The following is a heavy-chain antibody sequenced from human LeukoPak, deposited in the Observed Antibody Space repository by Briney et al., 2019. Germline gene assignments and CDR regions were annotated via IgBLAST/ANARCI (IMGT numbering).Heavy chain of an antibody. Sequence: GGSLRLSCAVSGFTFDDYDMHWVRQAPGKGLEWVSGISWNSGSIGYADSVKGRFTISRDNAKNSLYLQMNSLRPEDTALYYCAKGSWLTCSSRCSEYFQHWGQGTLVTVSS. CDR2: ISWNSGSI. J-gene: IGHJ1*01. CDR3: AKGSWLTCSSRCSEYFQH. CDR1: GFTFDDYD. V-gene: IGHV3-9*01. D-gene: IGHD2-2*01.